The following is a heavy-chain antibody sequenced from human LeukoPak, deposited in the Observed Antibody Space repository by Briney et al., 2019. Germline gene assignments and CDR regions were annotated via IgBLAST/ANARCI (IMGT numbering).Heavy chain of an antibody. Sequence: PGGSLRLSCAASGFTFSSYWMHWVRQAPGKGLVWVSRINSDGSKTDYADSVKGRFTFSRDNARSTLYLQMNSLRAEDTAVYYCVRLSSGYYGLIDHWGQGTLVTVSS. V-gene: IGHV3-74*01. CDR2: INSDGSKT. J-gene: IGHJ4*02. CDR1: GFTFSSYW. CDR3: VRLSSGYYGLIDH. D-gene: IGHD3-22*01.